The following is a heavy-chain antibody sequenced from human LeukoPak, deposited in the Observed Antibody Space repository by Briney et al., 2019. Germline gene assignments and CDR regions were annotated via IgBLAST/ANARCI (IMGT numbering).Heavy chain of an antibody. CDR1: GGLISSYY. V-gene: IGHV4-4*07. Sequence: SETLSLTCTVCGGLISSYYWSWIRQPAGKGLEWIGRILSSGSTNYNPSLRSRVTMSADTSKNQFSLKLSSVNAADTAVYYCARHNLYDSSAFPDWGQGTLVTVSS. CDR3: ARHNLYDSSAFPD. D-gene: IGHD3-22*01. J-gene: IGHJ4*02. CDR2: ILSSGST.